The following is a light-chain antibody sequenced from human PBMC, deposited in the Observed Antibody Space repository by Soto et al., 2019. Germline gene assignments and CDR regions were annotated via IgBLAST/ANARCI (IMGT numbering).Light chain of an antibody. CDR3: LQDYDLPYT. CDR2: AVS. Sequence: AIQMTQSPYSLSASVGDRVTMTCRASQGVGNDLGWYQHKPGKAPKLLIYAVSTLETGVPSRFSGSGSGTDFTLTISSLQPEDFATYYCLQDYDLPYTFGQGTRLEIK. J-gene: IGKJ5*01. V-gene: IGKV1-6*01. CDR1: QGVGND.